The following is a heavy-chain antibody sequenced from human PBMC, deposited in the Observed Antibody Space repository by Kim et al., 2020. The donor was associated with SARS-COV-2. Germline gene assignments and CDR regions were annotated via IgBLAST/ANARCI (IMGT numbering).Heavy chain of an antibody. CDR2: INHSGST. D-gene: IGHD6-13*01. CDR1: GGSFSGYY. CDR3: ARGVGSSWSNSYYYYGMDV. Sequence: SETLSLTCAVYGGSFSGYYWSWIRQPPGKGLEWIGEINHSGSTNYNPSLKSRVTISVDTSKNQFSLKLSSVTAADTAVYYCARGVGSSWSNSYYYYGMDV. J-gene: IGHJ6*01. V-gene: IGHV4-34*01.